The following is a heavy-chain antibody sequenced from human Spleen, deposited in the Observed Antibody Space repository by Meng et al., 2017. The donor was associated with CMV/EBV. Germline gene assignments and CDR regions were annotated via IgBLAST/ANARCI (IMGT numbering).Heavy chain of an antibody. V-gene: IGHV1-2*02. D-gene: IGHD3-3*01. CDR2: IIPNSGGT. CDR1: GYNLTNYY. CDR3: AKGNGIYYDDVYAFDI. J-gene: IGHJ3*02. Sequence: ASVKVSCKASGYNLTNYYLHWVRQAPGHGLEWMGWIIPNSGGTNSAQKFQGRVTMTRDTSISTAYMELSGLRSDDTAVYYCAKGNGIYYDDVYAFDIWGQGTMVTVSS.